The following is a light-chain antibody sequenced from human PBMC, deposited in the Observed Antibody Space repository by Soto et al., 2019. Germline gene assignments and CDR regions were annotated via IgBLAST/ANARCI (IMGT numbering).Light chain of an antibody. J-gene: IGKJ2*02. CDR1: QSLLHSNGYNY. CDR3: MHALLTPRT. V-gene: IGKV2-28*01. CDR2: LGS. Sequence: DIVMTQSPLSLPVTPGEPASFSCRSSQSLLHSNGYNYLAWFLQKPGQSPQLLIYLGSTRASGGPARFSGSGSGTDFTLTISSVEAEDVGVYYCMHALLTPRTFGQGTKLEIK.